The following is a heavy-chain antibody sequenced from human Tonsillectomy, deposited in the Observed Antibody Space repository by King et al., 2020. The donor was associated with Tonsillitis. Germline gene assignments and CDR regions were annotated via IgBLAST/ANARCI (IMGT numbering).Heavy chain of an antibody. CDR2: VYDSGSA. CDR1: GGSISNYY. V-gene: IGHV4-59*12. CDR3: SRAWYYYYMDV. J-gene: IGHJ6*03. Sequence: VQLQESGPGLVKSSETLSLTCTVSGGSISNYYWSWIRQPPGKGLEWIGYVYDSGSANYNPSLKSRVNISVDTSKNQFSLQLSSVTAADTAVYYCSRAWYYYYMDVWGKGTTVTVSS.